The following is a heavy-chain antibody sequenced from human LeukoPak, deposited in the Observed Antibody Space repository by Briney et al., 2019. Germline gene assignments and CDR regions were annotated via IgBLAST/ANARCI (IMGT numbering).Heavy chain of an antibody. Sequence: ASVKVSCKASGYIFTGYYMHWVRQAPGQGLEWMGWINPNSGGTNYAQKFQGRVTMTRDTSISTAYMELSRLRSDDTAVYYCARGRIVVVPAAGGNNDYWGQGTLVTVSS. D-gene: IGHD2-2*01. CDR3: ARGRIVVVPAAGGNNDY. CDR2: INPNSGGT. J-gene: IGHJ4*02. CDR1: GYIFTGYY. V-gene: IGHV1-2*02.